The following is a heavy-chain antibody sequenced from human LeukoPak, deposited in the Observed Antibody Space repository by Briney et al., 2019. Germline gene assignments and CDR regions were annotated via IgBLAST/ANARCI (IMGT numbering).Heavy chain of an antibody. J-gene: IGHJ2*01. CDR3: ARVRDYGGTWRWYFDL. Sequence: ASVKVSCKASGGTFSSYAISWVRQAPGQGLEWMGGIIPIFGTANYAQKFQGRVTITADESTSTAYMELSSLRSEDTAVYYCARVRDYGGTWRWYFDLWGRGTLVTVSS. CDR2: IIPIFGTA. V-gene: IGHV1-69*13. D-gene: IGHD4-23*01. CDR1: GGTFSSYA.